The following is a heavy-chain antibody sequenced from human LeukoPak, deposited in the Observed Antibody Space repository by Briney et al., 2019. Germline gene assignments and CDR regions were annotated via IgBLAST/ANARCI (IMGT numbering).Heavy chain of an antibody. CDR1: GFAFSDYL. Sequence: GGPLRLSCAASGFAFSDYLMHWVRHTPGKGLVWVSRIHPDGSRTSYIDSVKGRFIISRDNAENTVYLQMNGLRAEDAGVYYCAREQRYDDFDYWGQGILVTVSS. CDR3: AREQRYDDFDY. J-gene: IGHJ4*02. D-gene: IGHD5-12*01. CDR2: IHPDGSRT. V-gene: IGHV3-74*01.